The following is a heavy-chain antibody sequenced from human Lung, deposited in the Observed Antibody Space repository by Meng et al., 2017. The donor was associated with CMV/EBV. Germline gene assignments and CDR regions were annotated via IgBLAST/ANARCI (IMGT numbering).Heavy chain of an antibody. CDR3: ARYSATVVTRAGFDY. V-gene: IGHV4-30-4*08. CDR2: IYYSGST. CDR1: GGSISSGDYY. Sequence: SETXSLXCTVSGGSISSGDYYWSWIRQPPGKGLEWIGYIYYSGSTYYNPSLKSRVTISVDTSKNQFSLKLSSVAAADTAVYYCARYSATVVTRAGFDYWGQGTLVTVSS. J-gene: IGHJ4*02. D-gene: IGHD4-23*01.